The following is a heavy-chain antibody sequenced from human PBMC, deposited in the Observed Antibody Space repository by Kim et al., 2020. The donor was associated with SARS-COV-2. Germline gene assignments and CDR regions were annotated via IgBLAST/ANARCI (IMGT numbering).Heavy chain of an antibody. D-gene: IGHD1-26*01. CDR2: IIPIFGTA. CDR1: GGTFSSYA. V-gene: IGHV1-69*13. J-gene: IGHJ5*02. Sequence: SVKVSCKASGGTFSSYAISWVRQAPGQGLEWMGGIIPIFGTANYAQKFQGRVTITADESTSTAYMELSRLRSEDTAVYYCASSGSYHDWFDPWGQGTLVTVSS. CDR3: ASSGSYHDWFDP.